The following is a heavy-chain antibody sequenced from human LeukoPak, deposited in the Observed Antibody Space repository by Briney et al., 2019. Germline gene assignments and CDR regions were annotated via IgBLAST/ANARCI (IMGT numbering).Heavy chain of an antibody. D-gene: IGHD1-26*01. J-gene: IGHJ6*03. CDR3: ARLARYSWSPISPLYYYYYMDV. V-gene: IGHV1-46*01. CDR1: GGTFSSYA. CDR2: INPSDAST. Sequence: ASVKVSCKASGGTFSSYAISWGRQAPGQGPEWMGIINPSDASTTYAQKFQGRVTMTRDMSTSTVYMELSSLRSENTAVYYCARLARYSWSPISPLYYYYYMDVWAKGTTVTVSS.